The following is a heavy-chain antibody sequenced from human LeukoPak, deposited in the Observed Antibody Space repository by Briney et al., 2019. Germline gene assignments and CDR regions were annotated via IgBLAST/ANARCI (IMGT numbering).Heavy chain of an antibody. CDR1: GFTLDDHY. Sequence: GGSLRLSCAAFGFTLDDHYMNWVRQAPGKGLEWVSAVGIAADTFYPGSVKGRFTISRENAKNSLYLQMNSLRVEDTAVYYCVRQKKSHGNFDYWGQGTLVTVSS. CDR3: VRQKKSHGNFDY. D-gene: IGHD1-26*01. J-gene: IGHJ4*02. V-gene: IGHV3-13*01. CDR2: VGIAADT.